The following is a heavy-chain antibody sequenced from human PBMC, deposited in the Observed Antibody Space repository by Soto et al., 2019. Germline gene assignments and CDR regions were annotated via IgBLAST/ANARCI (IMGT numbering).Heavy chain of an antibody. V-gene: IGHV4-30-2*01. Sequence: SETLSLTCAVSGGSISSGGYSWSWIRQPPGKGLEWIGYIYHSGSTYYNPSLKSRVTLSVDRSKNQFSLKLSSVTAADTAVYYCARAHYGDYGYGMDVWGQGTTVTVSS. CDR1: GGSISSGGYS. CDR2: IYHSGST. J-gene: IGHJ6*02. CDR3: ARAHYGDYGYGMDV. D-gene: IGHD4-17*01.